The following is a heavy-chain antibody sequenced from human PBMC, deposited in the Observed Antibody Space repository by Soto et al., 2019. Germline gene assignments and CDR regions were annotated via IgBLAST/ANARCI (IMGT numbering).Heavy chain of an antibody. CDR3: ARAAGTTVGGTYYYYGMDV. D-gene: IGHD1-7*01. CDR2: IYYSGST. CDR1: GGSISSGDYY. V-gene: IGHV4-30-4*01. Sequence: KPXGTLSLTCTVSGGSISSGDYYGSWIRQPPGKGLEWIGYIYYSGSTYYNPSLKSRVTISVDTSKNQFSLKLSSVTAADTAVYYCARAAGTTVGGTYYYYGMDVWGQGTTVTVSS. J-gene: IGHJ6*02.